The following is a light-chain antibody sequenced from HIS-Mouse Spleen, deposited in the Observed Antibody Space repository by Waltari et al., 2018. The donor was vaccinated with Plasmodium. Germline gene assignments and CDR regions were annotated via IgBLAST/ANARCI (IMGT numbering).Light chain of an antibody. CDR2: DES. Sequence: EIVLTQSPATLSLSPGERATLSCRASHSVINYLARDQQNPGQAPRLLISDESNRATGTPARFSGSGSGTDFTLTFSSLEPEDFAVYYCQQRSNWPRVLTFGGGTKVEIK. CDR1: HSVINY. V-gene: IGKV3-11*01. CDR3: QQRSNWPRVLT. J-gene: IGKJ4*01.